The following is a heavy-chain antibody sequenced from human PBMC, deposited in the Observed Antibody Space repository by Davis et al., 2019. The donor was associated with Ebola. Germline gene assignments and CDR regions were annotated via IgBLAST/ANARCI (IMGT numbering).Heavy chain of an antibody. Sequence: PSETLSLTCTVSGGSISSYYWSWIRQPPGKGLEWIGDIIHSGSTNYNPSLKSRVTISVDTSKNQFSLKLSSVTAADTAVYYCARERDYYDRSTYQVGRYFDYWGQGTLVTVSS. CDR1: GGSISSYY. CDR3: ARERDYYDRSTYQVGRYFDY. D-gene: IGHD3-22*01. J-gene: IGHJ4*02. V-gene: IGHV4-34*12. CDR2: IIHSGST.